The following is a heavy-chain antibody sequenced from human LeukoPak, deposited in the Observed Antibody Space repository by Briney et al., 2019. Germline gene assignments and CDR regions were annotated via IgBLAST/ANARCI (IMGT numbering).Heavy chain of an antibody. V-gene: IGHV4-59*01. CDR2: ISYSGST. CDR1: VGSISSYY. Sequence: SETLSLTCTVSVGSISSYYGSWIRQPPGKGLEWSGYISYSGSTNYNPSPKSRVPISVETSKNQFSLKLSSVTAADTAVYYCAKFFSGRSPDYWGQGTLVTVSS. D-gene: IGHD1-26*01. CDR3: AKFFSGRSPDY. J-gene: IGHJ4*02.